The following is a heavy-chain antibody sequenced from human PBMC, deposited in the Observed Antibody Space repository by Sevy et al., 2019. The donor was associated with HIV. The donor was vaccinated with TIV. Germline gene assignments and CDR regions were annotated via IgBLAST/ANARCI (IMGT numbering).Heavy chain of an antibody. CDR3: AKDVGQWLGKDAFDV. CDR1: GFTFDDYG. Sequence: GGSLRLSCAASGFTFDDYGINWVRQAPGKGLEWVSGISWNSGSIGYADSVKGRFTISRDNAKNSLYLQMNSLRPDDTGLYYCAKDVGQWLGKDAFDVWGRVTMVTVSS. D-gene: IGHD6-19*01. J-gene: IGHJ3*01. CDR2: ISWNSGSI. V-gene: IGHV3-9*01.